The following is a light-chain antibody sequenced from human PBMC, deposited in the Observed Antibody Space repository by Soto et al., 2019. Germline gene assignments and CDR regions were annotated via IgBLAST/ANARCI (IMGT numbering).Light chain of an antibody. CDR3: QQSYSTLYT. J-gene: IGKJ2*01. Sequence: DIQVTQSPSSLSASIGDRVTITCRASQIISSYLNWYQQKPGKAPKLLIYAASSLQSGVPSRFSGSGSGTDFTLTISSLQPEDFATYYCQQSYSTLYTFGQVTKLEI. V-gene: IGKV1-39*01. CDR2: AAS. CDR1: QIISSY.